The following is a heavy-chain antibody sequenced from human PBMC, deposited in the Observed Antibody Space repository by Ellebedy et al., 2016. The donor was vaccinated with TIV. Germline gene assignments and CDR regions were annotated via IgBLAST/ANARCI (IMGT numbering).Heavy chain of an antibody. CDR1: GFTVSSSY. Sequence: GESLKISCAASGFTVSSSYMSWVRQAPGKGLEWVSVIYSGGSTYYAGAVKGRFTISRDNAKNMLYLQMNSLRDDDTAIYYCARVVYSGNPRGNWFDSWGQGTQVTVSS. CDR2: IYSGGST. V-gene: IGHV3-66*01. D-gene: IGHD4-23*01. CDR3: ARVVYSGNPRGNWFDS. J-gene: IGHJ5*01.